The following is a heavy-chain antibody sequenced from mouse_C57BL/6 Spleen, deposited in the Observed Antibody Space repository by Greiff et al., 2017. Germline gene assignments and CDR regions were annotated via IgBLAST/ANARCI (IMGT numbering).Heavy chain of an antibody. V-gene: IGHV1-64*01. CDR2: IHPNSGST. CDR1: GYTFTSYW. CDR3: ARSRHYDEGGDYAMDY. D-gene: IGHD2-4*01. J-gene: IGHJ4*01. Sequence: QVQLKQPGAELVKPGASVKLSCKASGYTFTSYWMHWVKQRPGQGLEWIGMIHPNSGSTNYNEKFKSKATLTVDKSSSTAYMQLSSLTSEDSAVYYCARSRHYDEGGDYAMDYWGQGTSVTVYS.